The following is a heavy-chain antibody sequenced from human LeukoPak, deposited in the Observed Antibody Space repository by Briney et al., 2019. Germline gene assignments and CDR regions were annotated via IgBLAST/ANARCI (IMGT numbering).Heavy chain of an antibody. V-gene: IGHV3-15*01. Sequence: GGSLRLSCAASGFTFSNAWMSWVRQAPGKGLEWVGRIKSKTDGGTTDYAAPVKGRFTISRDDSKNTLYLQMNSLKTEDTAVYYCTTAGVMFYYYYYMDVWGKATTVTVSS. CDR3: TTAGVMFYYYYYMDV. CDR1: GFTFSNAW. CDR2: IKSKTDGGTT. D-gene: IGHD3-10*02. J-gene: IGHJ6*03.